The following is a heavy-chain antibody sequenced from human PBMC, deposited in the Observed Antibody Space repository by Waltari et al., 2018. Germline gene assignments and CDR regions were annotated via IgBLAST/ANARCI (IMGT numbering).Heavy chain of an antibody. D-gene: IGHD2-15*01. CDR1: GYTFTGYY. CDR2: INPNSGGT. CDR3: ARGRGGGISQYCFDY. J-gene: IGHJ4*02. V-gene: IGHV1-2*02. Sequence: QVQLVQSGAEVKKPGASVKVSCKASGYTFTGYYMHWVRQAPGQGLEWMGWINPNSGGTNYAQKFQGRVTMTRDTSISTAYMELSRLRSDDTAVYYCARGRGGGISQYCFDYWGQGTLVTVSS.